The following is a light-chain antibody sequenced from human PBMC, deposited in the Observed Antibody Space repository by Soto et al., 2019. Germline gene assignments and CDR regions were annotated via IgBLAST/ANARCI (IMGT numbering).Light chain of an antibody. CDR3: SSYTRGITV. Sequence: QSVLTQPASVSGSPGQSITISCTGTSSDVGGYNYVSWYQQHPGKAPKLMIYDVSNRPSGVSNRFSGSKSGNTASLTISGLQAEDEADYYCSSYTRGITVFGGGTKLTVL. CDR1: SSDVGGYNY. V-gene: IGLV2-14*01. J-gene: IGLJ3*02. CDR2: DVS.